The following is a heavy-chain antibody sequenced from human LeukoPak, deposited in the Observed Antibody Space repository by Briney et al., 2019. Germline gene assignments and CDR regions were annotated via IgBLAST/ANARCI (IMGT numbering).Heavy chain of an antibody. V-gene: IGHV1-18*01. Sequence: GASVRVSCRXSGYTFINYNINWVRQAPGQGLEWMGWISTYNGDTNSAQRLQGRVTMTTDTSTSTAYMELRSLRSDDTAVYYCVRDGVFSGAYALGYWGQGTLVTVSS. CDR1: GYTFINYN. D-gene: IGHD3-16*01. CDR3: VRDGVFSGAYALGY. J-gene: IGHJ4*02. CDR2: ISTYNGDT.